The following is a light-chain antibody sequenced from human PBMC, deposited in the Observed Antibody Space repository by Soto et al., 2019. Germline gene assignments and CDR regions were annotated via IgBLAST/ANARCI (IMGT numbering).Light chain of an antibody. V-gene: IGKV3-11*01. Sequence: VLTQSPATLSLSPGDRATLSWRGSQSVNIYLAWYQQKPGQAPRLLINNAFNRATGIPATFRGSGYGTDFTLTISSLEPEDFAVYYCQQSNNWPSTTCGPGTKVDIK. CDR1: QSVNIY. CDR3: QQSNNWPSTT. J-gene: IGKJ3*01. CDR2: NAF.